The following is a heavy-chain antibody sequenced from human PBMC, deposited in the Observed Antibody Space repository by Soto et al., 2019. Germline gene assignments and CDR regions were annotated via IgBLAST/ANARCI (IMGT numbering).Heavy chain of an antibody. CDR1: GGSISSGGYY. V-gene: IGHV4-61*08. J-gene: IGHJ6*02. Sequence: SETLSLTCTVSGGSISSGGYYWSWIRQPPGKGLEWIGYIYYSGSTNYNPSLKSRVTISVDTSKNQFSLKLSSVTAADTAVYYCARGYYDFWSGYYTGWTFDGMDVWGQGTTVTVSS. D-gene: IGHD3-3*01. CDR2: IYYSGST. CDR3: ARGYYDFWSGYYTGWTFDGMDV.